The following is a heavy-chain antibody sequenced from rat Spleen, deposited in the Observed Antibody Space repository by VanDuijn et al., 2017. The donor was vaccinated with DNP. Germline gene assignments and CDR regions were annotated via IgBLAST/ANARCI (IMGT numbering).Heavy chain of an antibody. Sequence: EVQLVESGGGLVQPGRSLKLSCAASGFTFNNYWMTWIRQAPGKGLECVASITNTGGSTYYPDSVKGRFTISRNNAKSTLYLQMNSLRSEDTATYYCTRKYTTDYYWYFDFWGPGTMVTVSS. V-gene: IGHV5-31*01. CDR1: GFTFNNYW. CDR2: ITNTGGST. J-gene: IGHJ1*01. D-gene: IGHD1-6*01. CDR3: TRKYTTDYYWYFDF.